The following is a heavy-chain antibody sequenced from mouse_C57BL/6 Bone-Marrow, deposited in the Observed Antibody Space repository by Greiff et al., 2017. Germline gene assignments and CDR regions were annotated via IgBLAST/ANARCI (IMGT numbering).Heavy chain of an antibody. Sequence: QVQLKQPGAELVKPGASVKLSCKASGYTFTSYWMHWVKQRPGQGLEWIGMIHPNSGSTNYNEKFKSKATLTVDKSSSTAYMQLSSLTSEDSAVYYCARDGWLLPWFAYWGQGTLVTVSA. CDR3: ARDGWLLPWFAY. CDR1: GYTFTSYW. V-gene: IGHV1-64*01. D-gene: IGHD2-3*01. J-gene: IGHJ3*01. CDR2: IHPNSGST.